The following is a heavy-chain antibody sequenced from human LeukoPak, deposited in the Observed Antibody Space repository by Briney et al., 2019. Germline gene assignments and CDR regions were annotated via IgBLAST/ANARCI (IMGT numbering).Heavy chain of an antibody. CDR2: IYSGGGT. D-gene: IGHD6-19*01. CDR3: ARDPSTPGIAVASYDAFDI. V-gene: IGHV3-53*05. Sequence: PGRSLRLSCAASGFTVSSNYMRWARQAPGRGLEWGSVIYSGGGTYYADSVKGRFTISRDNSKNTLYLQMNSLRAEDTAVYYCARDPSTPGIAVASYDAFDIWGQGTMVTVPS. CDR1: GFTVSSNY. J-gene: IGHJ3*02.